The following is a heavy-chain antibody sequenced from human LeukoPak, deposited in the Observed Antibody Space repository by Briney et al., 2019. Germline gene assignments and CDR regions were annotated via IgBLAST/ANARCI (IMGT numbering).Heavy chain of an antibody. CDR1: GRSFSGYD. D-gene: IGHD3-9*01. J-gene: IGHJ3*01. V-gene: IGHV4-34*01. CDR3: ARLGPYDIVTDDAFDV. Sequence: SETLSLTCAVYGRSFSGYDWTWIRQPQGKGLEWIGQINHSGSSKYNPSLKSRVTISVDMSKNQISLKLNCVTAADTALYYCARLGPYDIVTDDAFDVWGQGTMVTVSS. CDR2: INHSGSS.